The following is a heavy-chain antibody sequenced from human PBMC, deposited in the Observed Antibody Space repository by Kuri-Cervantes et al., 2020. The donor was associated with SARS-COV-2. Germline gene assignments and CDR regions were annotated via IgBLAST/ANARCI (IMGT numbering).Heavy chain of an antibody. CDR3: AREAITRAAFDI. CDR2: ISSSSSYI. Sequence: GGSLRLSCAASGFTFSSYSMNWVRQAPGKGLEWVSSISSSSSYIYYADSVKGRFTISRDNSKNTLYLQMNGLRAEDTAVYYCAREAITRAAFDIWGQGTMVTVSS. J-gene: IGHJ3*02. V-gene: IGHV3-21*01. D-gene: IGHD3-10*01. CDR1: GFTFSSYS.